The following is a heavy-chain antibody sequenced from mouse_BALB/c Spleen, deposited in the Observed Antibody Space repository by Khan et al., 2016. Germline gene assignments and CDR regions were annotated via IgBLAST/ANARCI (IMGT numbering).Heavy chain of an antibody. V-gene: IGHV3-2*02. CDR2: ISYSGST. J-gene: IGHJ2*01. CDR3: ARTARIKY. Sequence: EVQLQESGPGLVKPSQSLSLTCTVTGYSITSGYGWNWIRQFLGNKLEWMGYISYSGSTNYNPSLKSRISITRDTSKNQFFLQLNSVTTADTATYYCARTARIKYWGEGTTLTVSA. CDR1: GYSITSGYG. D-gene: IGHD1-2*01.